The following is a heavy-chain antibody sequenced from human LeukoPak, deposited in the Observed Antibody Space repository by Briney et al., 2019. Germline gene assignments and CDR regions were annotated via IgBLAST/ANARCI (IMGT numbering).Heavy chain of an antibody. J-gene: IGHJ4*02. D-gene: IGHD3-3*01. CDR2: INPSDGST. CDR3: ARDMSSVLRFLEWSPRHSLDY. CDR1: GYSFTYHY. Sequence: ASVKVSCKASGYSFTYHYMHWLHQAPGQGREGIGIINPSDGSTTYAQKFQGRVTMTRDMSTSTVYMELSSLRSEDTAVYYCARDMSSVLRFLEWSPRHSLDYWGQGTLVTVSS. V-gene: IGHV1-46*01.